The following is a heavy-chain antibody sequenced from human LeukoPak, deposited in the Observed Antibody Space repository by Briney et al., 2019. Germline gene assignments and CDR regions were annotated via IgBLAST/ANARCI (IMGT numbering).Heavy chain of an antibody. Sequence: KPGESLKISCKGSGYSFTSYWISWVRQMPGKGLEWMGRIDPSDSYTNYSPSFQGHVTISADKSISTAYLQWSSLKASDTAMYYCARSYYYGSGSFGWFDPWGQGTLVTVSS. J-gene: IGHJ5*02. V-gene: IGHV5-10-1*01. D-gene: IGHD3-10*01. CDR1: GYSFTSYW. CDR3: ARSYYYGSGSFGWFDP. CDR2: IDPSDSYT.